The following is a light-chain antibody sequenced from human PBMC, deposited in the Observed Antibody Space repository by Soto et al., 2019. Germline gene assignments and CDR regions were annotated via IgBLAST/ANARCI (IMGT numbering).Light chain of an antibody. V-gene: IGKV3-20*01. Sequence: EIVVTQSPGTLSLSPGERATLSCRASQSISNDHFAWYQQTPGQPPRLLIYGTSNRATGGIADRFSGSGSVTDFTLTISRLESEDYAVYYCQYYGSSVTFAGGTKVEIK. CDR3: QYYGSSVT. CDR2: GTS. J-gene: IGKJ4*01. CDR1: QSISNDH.